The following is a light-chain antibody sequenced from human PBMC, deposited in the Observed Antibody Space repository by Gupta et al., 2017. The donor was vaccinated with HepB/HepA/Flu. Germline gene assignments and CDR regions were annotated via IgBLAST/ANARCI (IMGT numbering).Light chain of an antibody. Sequence: SSELTQDPAVSVALGQTVRITCRGDSLRNYYASWYQQKAGQAPVLVIYGKNDRPSGITDRFSCSSSGNTASFIITGAQAEDEADEYCYHRDNSSKQGRVFGRGTKLTVL. V-gene: IGLV3-19*01. CDR1: SLRNYY. CDR2: GKN. CDR3: YHRDNSSKQGRV. J-gene: IGLJ3*02.